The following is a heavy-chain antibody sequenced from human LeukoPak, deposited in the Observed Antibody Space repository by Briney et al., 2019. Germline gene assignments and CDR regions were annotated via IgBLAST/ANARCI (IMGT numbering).Heavy chain of an antibody. J-gene: IGHJ4*02. V-gene: IGHV3-7*03. Sequence: GGSLRLSCAASGFTFSSYWMSWVRQAPGKGLEWVANIKQDGSEKYYVDSVKGRFTISRDNSKNTLYLQMNSLRAEDTAVYYCAKDLLLFDYWGQGTLVTVSS. D-gene: IGHD2-15*01. CDR1: GFTFSSYW. CDR3: AKDLLLFDY. CDR2: IKQDGSEK.